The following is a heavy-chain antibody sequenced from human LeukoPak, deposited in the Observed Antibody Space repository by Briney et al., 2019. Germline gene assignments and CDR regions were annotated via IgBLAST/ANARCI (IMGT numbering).Heavy chain of an antibody. Sequence: GASVKVSCKASGDTFSRFAISWVRLVPGQGLEWMGGIIPIFGTANYAQKFQGRVTITADESTSTAYMELSSLRSEDTAVYYCARAPYYYDSSGYYLPNPFDYWGQGTLVTVSS. J-gene: IGHJ4*02. CDR3: ARAPYYYDSSGYYLPNPFDY. CDR1: GDTFSRFA. D-gene: IGHD3-22*01. CDR2: IIPIFGTA. V-gene: IGHV1-69*13.